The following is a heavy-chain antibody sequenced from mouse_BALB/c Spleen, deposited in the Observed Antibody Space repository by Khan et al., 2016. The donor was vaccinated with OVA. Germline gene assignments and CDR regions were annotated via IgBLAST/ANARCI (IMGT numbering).Heavy chain of an antibody. D-gene: IGHD2-14*01. CDR3: ARRTTEYALDY. CDR2: INPRSDYT. Sequence: QVQLKQSGAELARPGASVKMSCKASGYTFTSHTMHWVKQRPGQGLEWIGYINPRSDYTQYNQKFNDKATLTADISSSTAYMQLSSLTSEDYAVYYCARRTTEYALDYWGQGTSVTVSS. V-gene: IGHV1-4*01. CDR1: GYTFTSHT. J-gene: IGHJ4*01.